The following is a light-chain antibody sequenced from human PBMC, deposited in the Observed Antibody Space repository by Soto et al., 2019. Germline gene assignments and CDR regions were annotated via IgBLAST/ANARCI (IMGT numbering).Light chain of an antibody. Sequence: EIVLTQSPGTLSLSPGERATLSCRSSQSVSSSYLAWYQQKPGQAPRLLIYGAYSRATGIPDRFSGNGSGTDFTLTNSRLDPEDFAVYYCQQYGSSPTFGQGTKVEIK. CDR3: QQYGSSPT. CDR1: QSVSSSY. J-gene: IGKJ1*01. V-gene: IGKV3-20*01. CDR2: GAY.